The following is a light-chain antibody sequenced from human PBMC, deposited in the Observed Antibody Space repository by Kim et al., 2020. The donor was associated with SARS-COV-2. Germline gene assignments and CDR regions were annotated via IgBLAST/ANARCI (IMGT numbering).Light chain of an antibody. Sequence: GQRVTISWSGGRSNIGSNSVSWFQQLPGTAPKLLIYSNSQRPSGVPDRFSGSTSGTSASLAISGLQSEDETDYYCAAWDDSLNGVVFGGGTQLTVL. V-gene: IGLV1-44*01. CDR1: RSNIGSNS. CDR3: AAWDDSLNGVV. CDR2: SNS. J-gene: IGLJ2*01.